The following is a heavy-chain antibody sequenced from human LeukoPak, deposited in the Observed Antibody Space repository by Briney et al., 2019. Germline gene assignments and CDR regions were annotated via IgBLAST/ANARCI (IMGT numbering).Heavy chain of an antibody. CDR1: GFTVSSNY. CDR2: IYSGGST. D-gene: IGHD5-18*01. CDR3: TREDGDTAPAIDY. Sequence: GGSLRLSCAASGFTVSSNYMSWVRQAPGKGLEWVSVIYSGGSTYYADSVKGRFTISRDNSKNTLYLQMNSLRAEDTAVYYCTREDGDTAPAIDYWGQGTLVTVSS. J-gene: IGHJ4*02. V-gene: IGHV3-53*01.